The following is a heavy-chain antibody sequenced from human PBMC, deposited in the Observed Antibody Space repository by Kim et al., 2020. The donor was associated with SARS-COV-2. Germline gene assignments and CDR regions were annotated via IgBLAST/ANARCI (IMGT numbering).Heavy chain of an antibody. CDR1: GFTFSSYS. V-gene: IGHV3-48*02. J-gene: IGHJ4*02. CDR2: ISSSSSTI. Sequence: GESLRLSCAASGFTFSSYSMNWVRQAPGKGLEWVSYISSSSSTIYYADSVKGRFTISRDNAKNSLYLQMNSLRDEDTAVYYCASNESPGYSSGWVDYWGQGTLVTVSS. CDR3: ASNESPGYSSGWVDY. D-gene: IGHD6-19*01.